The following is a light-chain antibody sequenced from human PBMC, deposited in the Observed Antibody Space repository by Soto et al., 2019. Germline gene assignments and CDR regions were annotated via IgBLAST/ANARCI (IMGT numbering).Light chain of an antibody. Sequence: EIVLTQSPGTLSMSPGERATLSCRASQSISSNYVAWYQQKPGQAPRLLIYGASSRATGIPDRFSGSGSGTYFTLTISRLEAEDFAVYYCQQYGSSPRTFGQGTKVEFK. CDR3: QQYGSSPRT. CDR1: QSISSNY. V-gene: IGKV3-20*01. CDR2: GAS. J-gene: IGKJ1*01.